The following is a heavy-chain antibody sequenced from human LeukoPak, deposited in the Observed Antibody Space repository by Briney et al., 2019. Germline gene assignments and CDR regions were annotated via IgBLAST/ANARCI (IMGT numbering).Heavy chain of an antibody. CDR1: GGSFSGYY. CDR2: INHSGST. Sequence: SETLSLTCAVYGGSFSGYYWSWIRQPPGKGLERIGEINHSGSTNYNPSLKSRVTISVDTSKNQFSLKLSSVTAADTAVYYCVRGRGTTAQDYWGQGTLVTISS. D-gene: IGHD1-1*01. CDR3: VRGRGTTAQDY. J-gene: IGHJ4*02. V-gene: IGHV4-34*01.